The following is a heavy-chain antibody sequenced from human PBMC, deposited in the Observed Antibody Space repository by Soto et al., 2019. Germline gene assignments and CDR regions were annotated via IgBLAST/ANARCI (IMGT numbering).Heavy chain of an antibody. J-gene: IGHJ4*01. CDR2: IYYSGST. Sequence: SETLSLTCTVSGGSISSGGYYWGWIRQRPGKGLEWIGYIYYSGSTYYNPSLKSRVTITVDTSKNQFSLKLSSVTAADTAVYYCASSDIGATISTAAFDYWGQGTLVTVSS. D-gene: IGHD5-12*01. CDR3: ASSDIGATISTAAFDY. CDR1: GGSISSGGYY. V-gene: IGHV4-31*03.